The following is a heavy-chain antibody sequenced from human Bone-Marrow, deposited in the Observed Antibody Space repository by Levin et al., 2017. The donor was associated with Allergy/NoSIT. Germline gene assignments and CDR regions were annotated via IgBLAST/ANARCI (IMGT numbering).Heavy chain of an antibody. CDR3: AREGREYYYDSSGYYGMSFDI. J-gene: IGHJ3*02. Sequence: SETLSLTCTVSGGSISSSSYYWGWIRQPPGKGLEWIGSIYYSGSTYYNPSLKSRVTISVDTSKNQFSLKLSSVTAADTAVYYCAREGREYYYDSSGYYGMSFDIWGQGTMVTVSS. D-gene: IGHD3-22*01. V-gene: IGHV4-39*07. CDR2: IYYSGST. CDR1: GGSISSSSYY.